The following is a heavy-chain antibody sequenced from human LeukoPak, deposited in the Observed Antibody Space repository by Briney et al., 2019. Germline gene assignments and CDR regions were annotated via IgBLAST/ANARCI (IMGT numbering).Heavy chain of an antibody. CDR2: IIPIFGTA. CDR1: GGTFSSYA. CDR3: ARKAGGLLDLGWFDP. Sequence: GSSVKVSCKASGGTFSSYAISWVRQAPGQGLEWMGGIIPIFGTANYAQKFQGRVTITADESTGTAYMELSSLRSEDTAVYYCARKAGGLLDLGWFDPWGQGTLVTVSS. V-gene: IGHV1-69*01. J-gene: IGHJ5*02. D-gene: IGHD2-2*03.